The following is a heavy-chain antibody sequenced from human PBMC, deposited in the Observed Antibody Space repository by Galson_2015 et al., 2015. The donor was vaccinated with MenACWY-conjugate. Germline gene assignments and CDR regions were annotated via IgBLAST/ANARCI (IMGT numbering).Heavy chain of an antibody. CDR1: GFSFSSSA. J-gene: IGHJ5*02. CDR3: AAEVPQGVISFDP. CDR2: IIVGSGRT. D-gene: IGHD3-10*01. V-gene: IGHV1-58*01. Sequence: SVKVSCKASGFSFSSSAVQWVRQPRGQRLEWIGWIIVGSGRTKYAQTFHERVTLTRDMSTSTAYMELSSLTSEDTAVYYCAAEVPQGVISFDPWGQGTLVTVSS.